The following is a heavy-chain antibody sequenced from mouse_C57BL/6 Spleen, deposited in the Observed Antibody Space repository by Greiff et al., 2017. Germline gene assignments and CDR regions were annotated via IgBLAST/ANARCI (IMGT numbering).Heavy chain of an antibody. CDR2: INPNNGGT. CDR3: ARRRVRRPDYWGVDY. CDR1: GYTFTDYN. D-gene: IGHD2-13*01. J-gene: IGHJ2*01. Sequence: SGPELVKPGASVKLSCKASGYTFTDYNMHWVKQSHGKSLEWIGYINPNNGGTSYNQKFKGKATLTVNKSSSTAYMELRSLTSEDSAVYYCARRRVRRPDYWGVDYWGQGTTLTVSS. V-gene: IGHV1-22*01.